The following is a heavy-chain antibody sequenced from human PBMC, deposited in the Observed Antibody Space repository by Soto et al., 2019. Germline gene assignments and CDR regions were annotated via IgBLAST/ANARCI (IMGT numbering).Heavy chain of an antibody. CDR3: ARLPSHMARENYFDS. Sequence: QLQVQESGPGLVKPSETLFLTCTVSGASISMSNDYWGWIRQPPGKGLEWIGIVHNSGATYYNPSLKSRVTLSVDTSKNQMSLKVTSVTAADTAVYYCARLPSHMARENYFDSWGQGALVIVSS. CDR1: GASISMSNDY. CDR2: VHNSGAT. D-gene: IGHD3-10*01. J-gene: IGHJ4*02. V-gene: IGHV4-39*01.